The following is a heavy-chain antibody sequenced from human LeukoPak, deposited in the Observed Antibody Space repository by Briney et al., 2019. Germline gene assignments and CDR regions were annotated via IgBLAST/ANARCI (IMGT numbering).Heavy chain of an antibody. CDR1: GGTFSSYG. CDR2: IIPMFGTA. V-gene: IGHV1-69*13. Sequence: GASVKVSCKAFGGTFSSYGINWVRQAPGQGLEWMGGIIPMFGTANYAQKFQGRVTITADESTSTAYMELCSLRSEDTAMFYCARDGEDCTSTSCYSWFGPWGQGTLVTVSS. J-gene: IGHJ5*02. D-gene: IGHD2-2*01. CDR3: ARDGEDCTSTSCYSWFGP.